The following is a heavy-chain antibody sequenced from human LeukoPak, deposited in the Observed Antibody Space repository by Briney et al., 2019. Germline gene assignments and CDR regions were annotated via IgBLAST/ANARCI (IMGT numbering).Heavy chain of an antibody. Sequence: SETRSLTCAVYGGSFSGYYWSWIRQPPGKGLEWIGYIYYSGSTYYNPSLKSRVTISVDTSKNQFSLKLSSVTAADTAVYYCARGVGPYSSGWYYFDYWGQGTLVTVSS. CDR3: ARGVGPYSSGWYYFDY. CDR2: IYYSGST. D-gene: IGHD6-19*01. CDR1: GGSFSGYY. V-gene: IGHV4-30-4*08. J-gene: IGHJ4*02.